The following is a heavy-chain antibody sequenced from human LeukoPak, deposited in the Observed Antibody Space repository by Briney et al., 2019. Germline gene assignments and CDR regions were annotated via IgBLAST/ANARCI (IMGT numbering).Heavy chain of an antibody. Sequence: SETLSLTCAVYGGFFSGYYWSWIRQPPGKGLEWIGEINRSGSTNYNPSLKSRVTISVDTSKNQFSLKLSSVTAADTPVYYCARGAWFDPWGQGTLVTVSS. CDR2: INRSGST. J-gene: IGHJ5*02. CDR3: ARGAWFDP. CDR1: GGFFSGYY. V-gene: IGHV4-34*01.